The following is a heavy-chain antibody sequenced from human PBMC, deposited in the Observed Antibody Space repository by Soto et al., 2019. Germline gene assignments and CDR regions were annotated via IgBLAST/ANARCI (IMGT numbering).Heavy chain of an antibody. Sequence: SQTLSLTCAIFGASVSSNSAAWNWIRQSPSRGLKWLGRTYYRSKWYNEYAVSVKSRITINPDTSKNQFSLQLNSVTPEVTVVYYCARDLYGDYNFDYWGQGTLVTVSS. D-gene: IGHD4-17*01. CDR2: TYYRSKWYN. J-gene: IGHJ4*01. CDR3: ARDLYGDYNFDY. V-gene: IGHV6-1*01. CDR1: GASVSSNSAA.